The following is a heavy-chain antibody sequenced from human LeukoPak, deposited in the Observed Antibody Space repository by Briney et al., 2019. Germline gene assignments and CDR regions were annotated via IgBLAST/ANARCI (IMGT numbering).Heavy chain of an antibody. D-gene: IGHD3-10*01. CDR2: LYTSGTT. CDR3: ARGYSSGSLVYMDV. J-gene: IGHJ6*03. Sequence: SETLSLTCTVSGGSINNYYWSWIRQPAGKGLEWIGRLYTSGTTNYNPSLKSRISMSIDTSKKLFSMTLSSVTAADTAVYYCARGYSSGSLVYMDVWGKGTTVIVSS. V-gene: IGHV4-4*07. CDR1: GGSINNYY.